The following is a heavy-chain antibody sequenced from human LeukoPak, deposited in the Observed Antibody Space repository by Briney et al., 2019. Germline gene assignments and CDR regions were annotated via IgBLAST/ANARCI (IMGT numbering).Heavy chain of an antibody. V-gene: IGHV4-39*01. CDR1: GDSFSGSSFY. CDR2: VYYSGST. Sequence: SETLSLTCTVSGDSFSGSSFYWGWIRQPPGKGLEWIASVYYSGSTYYNPSLKSRVITSVDTSKNQFSLKLSSVTAADTAVYYCARQYSGIFGYFDYWGQGALVTASS. CDR3: ARQYSGIFGYFDY. D-gene: IGHD1-26*01. J-gene: IGHJ4*02.